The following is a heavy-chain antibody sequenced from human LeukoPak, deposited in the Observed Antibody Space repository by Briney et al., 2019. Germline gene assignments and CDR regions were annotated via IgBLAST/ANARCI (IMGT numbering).Heavy chain of an antibody. CDR3: AREGKGYCSGGSCYGGFHDAFDI. Sequence: GGSLRLSCAASGFTFSSYAMSWVRQAPGKGLEWVSAISGSGGSTYHADSVKGRFTISRDNSKNTLYLQMNSLRAEDTAVYYCAREGKGYCSGGSCYGGFHDAFDIWGQGTMVTVSS. CDR1: GFTFSSYA. J-gene: IGHJ3*02. D-gene: IGHD2-15*01. CDR2: ISGSGGST. V-gene: IGHV3-23*01.